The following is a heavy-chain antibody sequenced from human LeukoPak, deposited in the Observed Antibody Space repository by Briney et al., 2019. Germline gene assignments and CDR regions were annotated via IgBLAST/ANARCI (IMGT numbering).Heavy chain of an antibody. CDR3: ARDSGYDSRGFYYGGFDP. V-gene: IGHV4-31*03. J-gene: IGHJ5*02. CDR2: IHYSGSP. CDR1: GGSFSSGAYY. D-gene: IGHD3-22*01. Sequence: PSQTLSLTCTVSGGSFSSGAYYWSWIRQLPGKGLEWIGYIHYSGSPYYNPSLKSRVSISGGTSKNQFSLTLSSVTVADTAVYYCARDSGYDSRGFYYGGFDPWGQGILVTVSS.